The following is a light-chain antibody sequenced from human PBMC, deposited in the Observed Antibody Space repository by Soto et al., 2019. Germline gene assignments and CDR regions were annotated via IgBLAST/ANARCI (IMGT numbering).Light chain of an antibody. CDR1: SSDVGAYNF. Sequence: QSVLTQPASVSGSPGQSITISCTGTSSDVGAYNFVSWYQQHPGKAPKLMIYDVSNRPSGVSNRFSGSKSGNTASLTISGLQAEDEGDYYCSSYATSSTRVVFGGGTKLTVL. V-gene: IGLV2-14*01. CDR3: SSYATSSTRVV. CDR2: DVS. J-gene: IGLJ2*01.